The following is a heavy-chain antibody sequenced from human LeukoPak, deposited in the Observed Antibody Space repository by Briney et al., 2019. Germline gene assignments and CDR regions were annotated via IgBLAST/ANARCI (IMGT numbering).Heavy chain of an antibody. CDR1: GFXFSSYS. V-gene: IGHV3-48*02. D-gene: IGHD3-9*01. CDR2: ISRSSRTT. CDR3: ARDYDILTGYSRFDP. Sequence: GGSLRLSCAASGFXFSSYSINWVRQAPGKGLEWVSYISRSSRTTYYADPVKGRFTISRDNAKNSLYLQMNSLRDEDTAVYYCARDYDILTGYSRFDPWGQGTLVTVSS. J-gene: IGHJ5*02.